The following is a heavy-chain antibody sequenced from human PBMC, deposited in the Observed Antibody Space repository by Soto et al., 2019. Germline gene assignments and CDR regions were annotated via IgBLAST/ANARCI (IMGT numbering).Heavy chain of an antibody. J-gene: IGHJ3*02. D-gene: IGHD6-6*01. V-gene: IGHV2-5*01. CDR1: GISLSTSGVG. Sequence: ITLKGSGPTLVKPTQTLTLTCTLSGISLSTSGVGLGWIRQTPGKALEWLALIYWNDDKHYNPSLRTRLTITKDTSKNQAVLTMTNLDPVDTATYYCARGLATLPVFAFDIWDQGTVVTVSS. CDR3: ARGLATLPVFAFDI. CDR2: IYWNDDK.